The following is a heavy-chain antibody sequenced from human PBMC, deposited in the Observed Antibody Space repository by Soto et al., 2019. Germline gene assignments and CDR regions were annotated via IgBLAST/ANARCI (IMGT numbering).Heavy chain of an antibody. Sequence: QVQLVESGGGVVQPGRSLRLSCAASGFTFSSYGMHWVRQAPGKGLERVAVISYDGSNKYYADSVKGRFTISRDNSKNSLYVHMTSLRAAETAVYYCANNLRPIVVAAPLGTWGQGTLVTVSS. CDR3: ANNLRPIVVAAPLGT. CDR1: GFTFSSYG. J-gene: IGHJ5*02. CDR2: ISYDGSNK. V-gene: IGHV3-30*18. D-gene: IGHD3-22*01.